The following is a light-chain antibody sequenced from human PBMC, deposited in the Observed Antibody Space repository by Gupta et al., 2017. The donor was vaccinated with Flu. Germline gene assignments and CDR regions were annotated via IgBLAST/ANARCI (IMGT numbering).Light chain of an antibody. CDR1: TSNIENNP. CDR3: SSWDDHFNGWV. Sequence: QSVLTQPPALSGTPGPGVTITCSGRTSNIENNPVNWYRQVPGTAPQMVIHSNNRRPSGVPGHFSASKSGTSASLVISGLQSEDEGLYYCSSWDDHFNGWVFGGGTKLTV. V-gene: IGLV1-44*01. J-gene: IGLJ3*02. CDR2: SNN.